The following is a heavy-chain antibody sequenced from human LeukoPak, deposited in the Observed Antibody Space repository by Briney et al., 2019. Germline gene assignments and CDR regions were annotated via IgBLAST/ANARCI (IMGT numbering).Heavy chain of an antibody. CDR1: GYIFTRYD. J-gene: IGHJ4*02. D-gene: IGHD5/OR15-5a*01. CDR3: ARGMDSFF. V-gene: IGHV1-8*01. Sequence: ASVKVSCKASGYIFTRYDINWVRRAPGQGLEWLGWMNPNTGNTGYAQKFRGRVTMTRNTSITTAYMELSSLRSEDTAVYFCARGMDSFFWGQGTLVTVSS. CDR2: MNPNTGNT.